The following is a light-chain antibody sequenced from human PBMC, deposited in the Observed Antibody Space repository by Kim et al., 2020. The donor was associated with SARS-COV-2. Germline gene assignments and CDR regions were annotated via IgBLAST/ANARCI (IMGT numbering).Light chain of an antibody. V-gene: IGLV3-9*01. CDR3: QVWDSSTAV. J-gene: IGLJ2*01. CDR1: DIGSKN. CDR2: RDS. Sequence: VALRQTSRITCGGNDIGSKNVHWYQQKPGQAPVLVIYRDSNRPSGIPERFSGSNSGNTATLTISRAQAGDEADYYCQVWDSSTAVFGGGTQLTVL.